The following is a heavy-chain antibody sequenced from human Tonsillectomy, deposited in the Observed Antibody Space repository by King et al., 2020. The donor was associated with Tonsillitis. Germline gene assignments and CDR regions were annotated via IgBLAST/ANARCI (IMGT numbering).Heavy chain of an antibody. CDR2: ISHDGNNK. D-gene: IGHD3-22*01. Sequence: VQLVESGGGVVQPGRSLRLSCAASGFTFSSYGMHWVRQAPGKGLEWVAVISHDGNNKYYADSVKGRFTISRDNSKNTLYLQMNSLRAEDTAVYYCAHASGGEYYFDSSGYPDAFDIWGQGTMVTVS. J-gene: IGHJ3*02. CDR3: AHASGGEYYFDSSGYPDAFDI. V-gene: IGHV3-30*03. CDR1: GFTFSSYG.